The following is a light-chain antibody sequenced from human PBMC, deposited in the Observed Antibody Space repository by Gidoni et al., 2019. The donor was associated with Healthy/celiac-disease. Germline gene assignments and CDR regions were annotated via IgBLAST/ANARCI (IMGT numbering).Light chain of an antibody. CDR3: QQYNNWPPCS. Sequence: EIVMTQYPATLSVSPGERATLSCRASQRVSSNLDSYQQKHGQAPRLLIDGASTRATGIPARFSGSGSGTEFTLTISSLQSEDFAVYYCQQYNNWPPCSFXXXTKLEIK. CDR1: QRVSSN. J-gene: IGKJ2*04. V-gene: IGKV3-15*01. CDR2: GAS.